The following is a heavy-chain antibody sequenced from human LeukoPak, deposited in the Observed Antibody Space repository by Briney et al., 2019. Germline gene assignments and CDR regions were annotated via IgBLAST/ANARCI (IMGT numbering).Heavy chain of an antibody. V-gene: IGHV3-30*04. CDR3: ARPSLHTAGIAAAGGFFY. CDR2: ISYDGSNK. J-gene: IGHJ4*02. Sequence: GRSLRLSCAASGFTFSSYAMHWVRQAPGKGLEWVAVISYDGSNKYYADSVEGRFTISRDNSKNTLYLQMNSLRAEDTAVYYCARPSLHTAGIAAAGGFFYWGQGTLVTVSS. CDR1: GFTFSSYA. D-gene: IGHD6-13*01.